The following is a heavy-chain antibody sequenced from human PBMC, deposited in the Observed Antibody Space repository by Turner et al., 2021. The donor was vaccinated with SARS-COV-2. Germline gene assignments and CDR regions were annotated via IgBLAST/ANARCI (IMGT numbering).Heavy chain of an antibody. CDR2: VHPYGNT. Sequence: VQLHQSGAGPVKPSETRSLLCAVNGGSLSGYYWTWIRQPPGKGLEWIGEVHPYGNTYYDPSLKIRVSMSVDTSKTQFSLKLNSVTAADTAFYYCARGDDPRKSGVVWGQGTLVTVSS. D-gene: IGHD3-3*01. V-gene: IGHV4-34*01. CDR3: ARGDDPRKSGVV. J-gene: IGHJ4*02. CDR1: GGSLSGYY.